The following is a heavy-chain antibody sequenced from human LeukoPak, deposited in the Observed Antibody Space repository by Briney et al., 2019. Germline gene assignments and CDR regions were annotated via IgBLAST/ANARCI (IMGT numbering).Heavy chain of an antibody. D-gene: IGHD5-18*01. CDR3: MGTHGYSYGYGNY. CDR2: VTYSGTT. CDR1: GGSISSYY. V-gene: IGHV4-59*03. Sequence: PSETLSLTCMVSGGSISSYYWNWIRQPPGKGLEWIGYVTYSGTTKYSPSLKSRVTISVDTSKKQFSLKMDSMTAADTAVYYCMGTHGYSYGYGNYWGQGTLVTVSS. J-gene: IGHJ4*02.